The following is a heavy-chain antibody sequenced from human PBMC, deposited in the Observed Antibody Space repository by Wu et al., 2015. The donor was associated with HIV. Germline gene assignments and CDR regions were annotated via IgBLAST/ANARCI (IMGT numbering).Heavy chain of an antibody. Sequence: QVQLEQSGTELKKPRSSVKISCKAFGGTFSSYTINWVRQGPGQGLEWMGGIIPIFGTANYAQKFQGRVTITTDESTSTAYMELSSLRSEDTAVYYCARASGSGYSYGYGNWFDPWGQGTLVTVSS. V-gene: IGHV1-69*05. J-gene: IGHJ5*02. CDR3: ARASGSGYSYGYGNWFDP. CDR2: IIPIFGTA. CDR1: GGTFSSYT. D-gene: IGHD5-18*01.